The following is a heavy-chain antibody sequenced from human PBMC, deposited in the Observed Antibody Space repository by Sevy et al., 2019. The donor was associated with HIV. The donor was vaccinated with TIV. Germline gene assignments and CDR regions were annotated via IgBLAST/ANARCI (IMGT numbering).Heavy chain of an antibody. CDR3: VKDSIFYDSSSGYRPFYYYGMDV. D-gene: IGHD3-3*01. CDR2: ISSSGSGT. Sequence: GGSLRLSCSASGFTFSGSALHWVRQAPGKGLEYVSVISSSGSGTYYAESVKGRFTISRDNSMNKLYLQMRSLRTEDTAVYYCVKDSIFYDSSSGYRPFYYYGMDVWGQGTSVTVSS. CDR1: GFTFSGSA. V-gene: IGHV3-64D*09. J-gene: IGHJ6*02.